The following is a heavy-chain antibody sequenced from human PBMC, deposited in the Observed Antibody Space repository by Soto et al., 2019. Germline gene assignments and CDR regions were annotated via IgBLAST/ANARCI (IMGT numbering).Heavy chain of an antibody. CDR2: INQDGSEK. Sequence: EVQLVESGGGLVQPGGSLRLSCVASGFSFRSYWMTWVRQAPGKGLEWVANINQDGSEKYYVDSVKGRFTFSRDNAKNSVYLQMNSLRVEDTAVYYCARANPRNNYSAMDVWGQGTTVTVSS. D-gene: IGHD2-8*01. V-gene: IGHV3-7*01. CDR3: ARANPRNNYSAMDV. J-gene: IGHJ6*02. CDR1: GFSFRSYW.